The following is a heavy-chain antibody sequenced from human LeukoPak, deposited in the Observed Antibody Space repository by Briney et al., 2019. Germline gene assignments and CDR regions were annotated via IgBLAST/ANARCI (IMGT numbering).Heavy chain of an antibody. CDR3: ARDRIRDYVYYYYMDV. V-gene: IGHV4-39*07. D-gene: IGHD4-17*01. J-gene: IGHJ6*03. CDR1: GGSISSSSSY. Sequence: PSETLSLTCSVSGGSISSSSSYWGWIRQPPGKGLEWIGSIYYSGSTYYNPSLKSRVTISVDTSKNQFSLKLSSVTAADTAVYYCARDRIRDYVYYYYMDVWGKGTTVTVSS. CDR2: IYYSGST.